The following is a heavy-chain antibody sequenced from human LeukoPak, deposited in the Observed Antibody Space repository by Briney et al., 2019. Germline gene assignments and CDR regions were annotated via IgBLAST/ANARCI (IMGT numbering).Heavy chain of an antibody. D-gene: IGHD6-19*01. CDR3: ARDHHLHLGIAVAGRRNFDY. Sequence: GASVKVSCKASGYTFTSYYMHWVRQAPGQGLEWMGIINPSGGSTSYAQKFQGRVTVTRDTSMSTVYMELSSLRSEDTAVYYCARDHHLHLGIAVAGRRNFDYWGQGTLVTVSS. CDR2: INPSGGST. CDR1: GYTFTSYY. J-gene: IGHJ4*02. V-gene: IGHV1-46*01.